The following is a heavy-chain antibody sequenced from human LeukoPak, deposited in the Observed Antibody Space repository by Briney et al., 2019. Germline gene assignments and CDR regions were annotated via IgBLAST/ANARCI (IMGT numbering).Heavy chain of an antibody. J-gene: IGHJ4*01. CDR2: IRYDGSNE. CDR1: GFTFSSYG. CDR3: ARQGIVGAKRGGWFDY. D-gene: IGHD1-26*01. Sequence: GRSLRLSCAASGFTFSSYGMHWVRQAPGKGLEWVAVIRYDGSNENYADSVKGRFTISRDNSKKTMYLQMNSLRAEDTAVYYCARQGIVGAKRGGWFDYWGHGTLVTVSS. V-gene: IGHV3-33*01.